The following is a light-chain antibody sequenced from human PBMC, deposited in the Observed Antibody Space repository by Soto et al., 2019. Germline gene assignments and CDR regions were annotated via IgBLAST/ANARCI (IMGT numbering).Light chain of an antibody. CDR3: QQFNSYLRYT. CDR1: QGISTY. J-gene: IGKJ2*01. Sequence: DIQLTQSPSFLSASIGDTVTITCRASQGISTYLAWYQQKPGKAPQLLIYAASTLQSGVPSRFSGSGSGTEFTLTISGLQPEDFATYSCQQFNSYLRYTFGQGTKLEIK. V-gene: IGKV1-9*01. CDR2: AAS.